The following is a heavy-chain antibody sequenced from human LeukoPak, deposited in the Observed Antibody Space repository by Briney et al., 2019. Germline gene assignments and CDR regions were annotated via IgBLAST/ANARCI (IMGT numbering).Heavy chain of an antibody. CDR2: ISGSGGST. J-gene: IGHJ4*02. V-gene: IGHV3-23*01. CDR1: GFTFSSYA. Sequence: PGRSLRLSCAASGFTFSSYAMSWVRQAPGKGLEWVSAISGSGGSTYYADSVKGRFTISRDNSKNTLYLQMNSLRAEDTAVYYCAKRSPPATVTTYFDYWGQGTLVTVSS. CDR3: AKRSPPATVTTYFDY. D-gene: IGHD4-17*01.